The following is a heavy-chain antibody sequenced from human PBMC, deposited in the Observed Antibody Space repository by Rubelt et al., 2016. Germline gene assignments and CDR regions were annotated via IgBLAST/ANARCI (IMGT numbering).Heavy chain of an antibody. D-gene: IGHD1-26*01. Sequence: EVQLVESGGGLVKPGESLRLSCAASGFSFSDTWMNWVRQAPGKGLEWVSGISASGYSTYYADSVKGRFTISSDSSKNTLDLQMNSLRAEDTAVYYCAKEKSGSYPYYFDYWGQGTLVTVSS. J-gene: IGHJ4*02. V-gene: IGHV3-23*04. CDR2: ISASGYST. CDR3: AKEKSGSYPYYFDY. CDR1: GFSFSDTW.